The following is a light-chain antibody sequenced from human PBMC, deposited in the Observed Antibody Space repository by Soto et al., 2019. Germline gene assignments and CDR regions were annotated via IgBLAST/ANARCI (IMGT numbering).Light chain of an antibody. Sequence: QSALTQPASVSGSPGQSITISCTGTSSDVGGYNYVSWYQHHPGKAPKLMIHEVSNRPSGVSNRFSGSKSGNTASLTISGLQAEDEADYSCTSYTSSNTPPVIFGGGTKVTVL. V-gene: IGLV2-14*01. J-gene: IGLJ2*01. CDR2: EVS. CDR3: TSYTSSNTPPVI. CDR1: SSDVGGYNY.